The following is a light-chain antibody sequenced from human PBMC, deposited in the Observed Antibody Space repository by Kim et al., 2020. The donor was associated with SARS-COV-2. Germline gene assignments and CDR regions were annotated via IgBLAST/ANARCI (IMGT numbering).Light chain of an antibody. CDR2: AAS. CDR1: QGIGNK. Sequence: ASVGDRVTITCRASQGIGNKLAWYQQIPGKVPKLLIYAASALQSGVPSRFSGSGSGTDFTLTISSLQPEDVATYYCQKYNTAPLTFGGGTKVDIK. J-gene: IGKJ4*01. CDR3: QKYNTAPLT. V-gene: IGKV1-27*01.